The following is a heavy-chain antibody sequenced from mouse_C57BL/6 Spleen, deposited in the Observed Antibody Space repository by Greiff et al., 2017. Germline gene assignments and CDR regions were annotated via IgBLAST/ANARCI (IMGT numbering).Heavy chain of an antibody. D-gene: IGHD4-1*01. V-gene: IGHV1-52*01. J-gene: IGHJ3*01. CDR2: IDPSDSET. CDR3: SRAGPNWDGFAY. Sequence: QVQLQQPGAELVRPGSSVKLSCKASGYTFTSYWMHWVKQRPIQGLEWIGNIDPSDSETHYNQKFKDKATLTVDNSSSTAYIQLSILASEDSAVYYCSRAGPNWDGFAYWGQGTLVTVSA. CDR1: GYTFTSYW.